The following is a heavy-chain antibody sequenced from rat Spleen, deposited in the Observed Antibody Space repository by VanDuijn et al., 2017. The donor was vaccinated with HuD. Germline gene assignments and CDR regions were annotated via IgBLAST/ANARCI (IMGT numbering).Heavy chain of an antibody. CDR3: ARHTMALIFFDY. CDR1: GYSITNNY. Sequence: EVQLQESGPGLVKPSQSLSLTCSVTGYSITNNYWGWIRKFPGNKMEWMGYISYSGSTSYNPSLKSRISITRDTSKNQFFLQLNSVTTEDTATYYCARHTMALIFFDYWGQGVMVTVSS. D-gene: IGHD1-7*01. V-gene: IGHV3-1*01. CDR2: ISYSGST. J-gene: IGHJ2*01.